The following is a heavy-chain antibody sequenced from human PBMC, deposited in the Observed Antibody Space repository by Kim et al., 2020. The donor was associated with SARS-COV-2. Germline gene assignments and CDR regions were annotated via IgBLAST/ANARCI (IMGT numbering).Heavy chain of an antibody. CDR3: ARSFLYGGNSRGSNYFDY. J-gene: IGHJ4*02. D-gene: IGHD4-17*01. CDR2: INHSGST. Sequence: SETLSLTCAVYGGSFSGYYWSWIRQPPGKGLEWIGEINHSGSTNYNPSLKSRVTISVDTSKNQFSLKLSSVTAADTAVYYCARSFLYGGNSRGSNYFDYWGQGTLVTVSS. CDR1: GGSFSGYY. V-gene: IGHV4-34*01.